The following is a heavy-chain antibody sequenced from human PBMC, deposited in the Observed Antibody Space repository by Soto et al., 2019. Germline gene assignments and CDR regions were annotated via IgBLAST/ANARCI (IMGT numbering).Heavy chain of an antibody. CDR2: IVPIFGTT. J-gene: IGHJ6*02. D-gene: IGHD6-19*01. CDR1: GGTFSNYA. V-gene: IGHV1-69*12. CDR3: ARVEAVAGLYNYHGLDV. Sequence: QVQLVQSGAEVKKPGSSVKVSCKVSGGTFSNYAIDWVRLAPGHGLEWMGGIVPIFGTTYYTQKFQGRATIIADDPTTTASLEMSSLRPEDTAIYYCARVEAVAGLYNYHGLDVWGQGTAVTVSS.